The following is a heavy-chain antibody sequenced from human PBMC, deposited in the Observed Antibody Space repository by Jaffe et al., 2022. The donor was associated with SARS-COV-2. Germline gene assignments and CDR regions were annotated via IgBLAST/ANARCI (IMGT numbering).Heavy chain of an antibody. CDR1: GYTFTSYY. V-gene: IGHV1-46*01. Sequence: QVQLVQSGAEVKKPGASVKVSCKASGYTFTSYYMHWVRQAPGQGLEWMGIINPSGGSTSYAQKFQGRVTMTRDTSTSTVYMELSSLRSEDTAVYYCARGEILWAARGYYFDYWGQGTLVTVSS. D-gene: IGHD2-21*01. J-gene: IGHJ4*02. CDR3: ARGEILWAARGYYFDY. CDR2: INPSGGST.